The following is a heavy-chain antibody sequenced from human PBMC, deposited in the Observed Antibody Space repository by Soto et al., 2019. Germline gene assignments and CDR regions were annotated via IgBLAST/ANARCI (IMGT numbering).Heavy chain of an antibody. J-gene: IGHJ4*02. V-gene: IGHV3-23*01. Sequence: EVQLLESGGDLVQPGGSLRLSCAASGFTFSSYAMSWVRQAPGKGLEWVSAVSHSSVATYYADAVKGRFTISRDNSXITLYLQMSSLRVEDTALYYCGKGVGRTRLERPPDYLGPGTLVTVSS. D-gene: IGHD3-3*01. CDR3: GKGVGRTRLERPPDY. CDR1: GFTFSSYA. CDR2: VSHSSVAT.